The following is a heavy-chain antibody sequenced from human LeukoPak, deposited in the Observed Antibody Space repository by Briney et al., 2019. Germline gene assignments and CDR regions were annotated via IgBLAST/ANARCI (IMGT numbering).Heavy chain of an antibody. CDR3: ARVTRWLQLYYFDY. Sequence: SETLSLTCTVSGGSISSSSYYWGWIRQPPGKGLKWIGSIYYSGSTYYNPSLKSRVTISVDTSKNQFSLKLSSVTAADTAVYYCARVTRWLQLYYFDYWGQGTLVTVSS. CDR1: GGSISSSSYY. CDR2: IYYSGST. D-gene: IGHD5-24*01. J-gene: IGHJ4*02. V-gene: IGHV4-39*07.